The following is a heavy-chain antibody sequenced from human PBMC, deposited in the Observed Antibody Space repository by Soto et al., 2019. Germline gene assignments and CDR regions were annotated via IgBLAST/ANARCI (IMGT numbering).Heavy chain of an antibody. CDR1: GFTFSSYS. CDR2: ISSSSSYI. Sequence: GGSLRLSCAASGFTFSSYSMNWVRQAPGKGLEWVSSISSSSSYIYYADSVKGRFTISRDNAKNSLYLQMNSLRAEDTAVYYCARDRSTVIPPWFHPWGQGTLVSGSS. V-gene: IGHV3-21*01. J-gene: IGHJ5*02. CDR3: ARDRSTVIPPWFHP. D-gene: IGHD4-17*01.